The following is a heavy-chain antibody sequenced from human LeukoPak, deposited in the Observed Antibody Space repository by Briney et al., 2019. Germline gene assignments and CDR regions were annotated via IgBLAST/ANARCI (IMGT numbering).Heavy chain of an antibody. Sequence: SQTLSLTCALPGDSVSSNSVAWNWIRQSPSRGLEWLGRTYYRSKWYNDYAVSVKSRIIINPDTSKNQFSLQLNSVTPEDTAVYYCARDLVQSGYFDYWGQGTLVTVSS. D-gene: IGHD1-1*01. CDR1: GDSVSSNSVA. J-gene: IGHJ4*02. V-gene: IGHV6-1*01. CDR3: ARDLVQSGYFDY. CDR2: TYYRSKWYN.